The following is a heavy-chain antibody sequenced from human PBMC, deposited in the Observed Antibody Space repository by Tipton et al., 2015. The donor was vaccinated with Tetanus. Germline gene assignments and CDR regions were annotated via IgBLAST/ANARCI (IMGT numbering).Heavy chain of an antibody. CDR2: VYESGDT. CDR1: GDSIDGGTFY. Sequence: TLSLTCTVSGDSIDGGTFYWAWIRQAPGKGLEWIGSVYESGDTYYIPSLKSRVTISGDTSKNQFSLKLKTMAAADTAVYYCARHQSASFAPFDSWGRGTLVTVSS. D-gene: IGHD2-21*01. J-gene: IGHJ4*02. CDR3: ARHQSASFAPFDS. V-gene: IGHV4-39*01.